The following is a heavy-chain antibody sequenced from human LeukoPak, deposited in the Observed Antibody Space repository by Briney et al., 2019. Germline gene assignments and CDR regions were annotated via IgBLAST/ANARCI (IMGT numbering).Heavy chain of an antibody. J-gene: IGHJ3*02. V-gene: IGHV3-66*01. CDR1: GFTVSTNY. CDR3: ARDSLEMAPGGDDAFDI. Sequence: GGSLRLSCAASGFTVSTNYMNWVRQAPGKGLEWVSVIYRGDSTYYADSVKGRFTISRDNAKNSLYLQMNSLRAEDTAVYYCARDSLEMAPGGDDAFDIWGQGTMVTVSS. CDR2: IYRGDST. D-gene: IGHD5-24*01.